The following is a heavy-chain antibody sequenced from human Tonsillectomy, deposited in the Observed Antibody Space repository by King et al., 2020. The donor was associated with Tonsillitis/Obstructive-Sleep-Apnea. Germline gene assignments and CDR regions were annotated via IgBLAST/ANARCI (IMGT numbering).Heavy chain of an antibody. CDR3: ASSDYYDSSGHPYYYYMGV. D-gene: IGHD3-22*01. V-gene: IGHV4-59*08. CDR1: GGSISSYY. J-gene: IGHJ6*03. Sequence: VQLQESGPGLVKPSETLSLTCTVSGGSISSYYWSWIRQPPGKGLEWIGYIYYSGSTNHNPSLKSRVTISLDTSKKQFSLKLSSVTAADTAVYYCASSDYYDSSGHPYYYYMGVWGKGTTVTVSS. CDR2: IYYSGST.